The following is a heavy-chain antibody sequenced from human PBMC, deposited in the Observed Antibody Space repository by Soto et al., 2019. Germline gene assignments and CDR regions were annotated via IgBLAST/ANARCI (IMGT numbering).Heavy chain of an antibody. J-gene: IGHJ5*02. CDR2: MSGSGLST. V-gene: IGHV3-23*01. D-gene: IGHD3-22*01. CDR3: ARNDSGGLLDH. Sequence: EVQLLESGGALVQPGGSLRISCATSGFTFSSYAMNWVRQAQGKGLELVSAMSGSGLSTSYAASVKGRFTISRDNSKNTLYLHMNSMRAEDTAVYYCARNDSGGLLDHWGQGTLVTVSS. CDR1: GFTFSSYA.